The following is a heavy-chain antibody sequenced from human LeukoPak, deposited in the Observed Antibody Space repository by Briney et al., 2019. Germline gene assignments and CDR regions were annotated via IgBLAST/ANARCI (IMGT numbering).Heavy chain of an antibody. D-gene: IGHD6-13*01. V-gene: IGHV3-30*04. CDR3: ARDGSSWAYFDY. CDR1: GFTFSSYA. CDR2: ISYDGSNK. Sequence: GGSLRLSCAASGFTFSSYAMHWVRQAPGKGLEWVAVISYDGSNKYYADSVKGRFTISRDNSKNTLYLQMNSLRAEDTAVYYYARDGSSWAYFDYWGQGTLVTVSS. J-gene: IGHJ4*02.